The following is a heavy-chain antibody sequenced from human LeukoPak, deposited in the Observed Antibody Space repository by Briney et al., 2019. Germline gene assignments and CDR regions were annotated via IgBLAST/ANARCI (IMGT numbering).Heavy chain of an antibody. CDR1: GYTFTSYY. J-gene: IGHJ4*02. V-gene: IGHV1-46*01. CDR3: AANIHYDFWSGYWDY. Sequence: ASVKVSCKASGYTFTSYYMHWVRQAPGQGLEWMGIINPSGGSTSYAQKFQGRVTMTRDMSTSTVYMELSSLRSEDTAVYYCAANIHYDFWSGYWDYWGQGTLVTVSS. CDR2: INPSGGST. D-gene: IGHD3-3*01.